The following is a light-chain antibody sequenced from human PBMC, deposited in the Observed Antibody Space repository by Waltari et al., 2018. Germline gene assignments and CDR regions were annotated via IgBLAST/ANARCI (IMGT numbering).Light chain of an antibody. V-gene: IGKV3-20*01. CDR1: QHISSTY. CDR3: QQYGHSPPYT. Sequence: ELVLTQSPGTLSLSPGETATPPCRASQHISSTYLAWYQQKPGQTPRLLIYDASIRATGIPDRFRGSGSGTDFTLTVSRVEPEDFAVYYCQQYGHSPPYTFGQGTKLEI. CDR2: DAS. J-gene: IGKJ2*01.